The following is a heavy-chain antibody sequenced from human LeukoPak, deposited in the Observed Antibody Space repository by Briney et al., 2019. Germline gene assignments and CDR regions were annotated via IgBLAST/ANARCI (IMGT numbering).Heavy chain of an antibody. CDR1: GFTFSRYA. CDR2: MSDSGGIT. CDR3: VKGASDGCYAPSHI. Sequence: GGSLRLSCAASGFTFSRYAMSWVRQAPGKGLEWVSVMSDSGGITYYAGSVKGRFTTSRDNSKNTLYLQMNSLRAEDTAVYYCVKGASDGCYAPSHIWGQGTTVTVSS. D-gene: IGHD2-15*01. J-gene: IGHJ3*02. V-gene: IGHV3-23*01.